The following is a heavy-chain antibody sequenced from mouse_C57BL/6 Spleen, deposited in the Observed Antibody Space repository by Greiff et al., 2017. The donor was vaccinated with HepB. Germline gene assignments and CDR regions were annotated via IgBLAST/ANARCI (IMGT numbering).Heavy chain of an antibody. D-gene: IGHD2-5*01. V-gene: IGHV5-6*02. Sequence: DVKLVESGGDLVKPGGSLKLSCAASGFTFSSYGMSWVRQTPDKRLEWVATISSGGSYTYYPDSVKGRFTISRDNAKNTLYLQMSSLKSEDTAMYYCARQDYSNYGYFDYWGQGTTLTVSS. CDR2: ISSGGSYT. CDR1: GFTFSSYG. CDR3: ARQDYSNYGYFDY. J-gene: IGHJ2*01.